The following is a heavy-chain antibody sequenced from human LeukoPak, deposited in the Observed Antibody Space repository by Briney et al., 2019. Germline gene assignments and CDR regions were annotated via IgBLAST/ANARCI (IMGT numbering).Heavy chain of an antibody. D-gene: IGHD2-21*02. V-gene: IGHV4-31*03. Sequence: SSQTLSLTCTVSGGSIDSGGFYWTWIRQVPGKGLEWIGYIFYSGKTHYNPSLKSRVVISEDTSRNQFSLKLSSVTAADTAVYYCARDPGRSGYCGGDCYADAFDIWGQGTMVTVSS. J-gene: IGHJ3*02. CDR2: IFYSGKT. CDR3: ARDPGRSGYCGGDCYADAFDI. CDR1: GGSIDSGGFY.